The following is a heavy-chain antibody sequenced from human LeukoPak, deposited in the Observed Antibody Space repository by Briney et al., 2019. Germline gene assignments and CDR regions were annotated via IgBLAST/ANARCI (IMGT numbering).Heavy chain of an antibody. CDR3: ARGITNFGVVINGIDY. CDR2: ISSSGSTI. J-gene: IGHJ4*02. D-gene: IGHD3-3*01. V-gene: IGHV3-48*03. CDR1: GFTFSSYE. Sequence: PAGGSLRLSCAASGFTFSSYELNWVRQAPGKGLEWVSYISSSGSTIYYADSVKGRFTISRDNAKNSLYLQMNSLRAEDTAVYYCARGITNFGVVINGIDYWGQGTLVTVSS.